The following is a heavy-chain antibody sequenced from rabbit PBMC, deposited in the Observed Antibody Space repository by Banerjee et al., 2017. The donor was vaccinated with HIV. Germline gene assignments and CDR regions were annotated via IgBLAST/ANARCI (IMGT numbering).Heavy chain of an antibody. J-gene: IGHJ4*01. CDR3: ARDVSGDGYGYLEL. V-gene: IGHV1S40*01. Sequence: QSLQESGGGLFQPGGSLALTCKASGFSFSNKYVMCWVRQAPGKGLEWIACINTSSGNTVYASWAKGRFTISKTSSTTVTLQMTSLTAADTATYFCARDVSGDGYGYLELWGPGTLVTVS. D-gene: IGHD6-1*01. CDR2: INTSSGNT. CDR1: GFSFSNKYV.